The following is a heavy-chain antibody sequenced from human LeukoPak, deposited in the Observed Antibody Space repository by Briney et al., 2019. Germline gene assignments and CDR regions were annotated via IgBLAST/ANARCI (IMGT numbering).Heavy chain of an antibody. CDR3: AKAPLYSRSWYEPPPSYYYYGMDV. V-gene: IGHV4-34*01. D-gene: IGHD6-13*01. CDR1: GGSFSGYY. CDR2: INHSGST. J-gene: IGHJ6*02. Sequence: SETLSLTCAVYGGSFSGYYWSWIRQPPGKGLEWLGEINHSGSTNYNPPLKSRVTISVDTSKNQFSLKLSSFTAADAPVFYCAKAPLYSRSWYEPPPSYYYYGMDVWGQGTTVTVSS.